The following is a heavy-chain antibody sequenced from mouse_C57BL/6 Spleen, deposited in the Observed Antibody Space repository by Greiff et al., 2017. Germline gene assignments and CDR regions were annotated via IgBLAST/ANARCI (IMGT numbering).Heavy chain of an antibody. Sequence: QVQLQQPGAELVMPGASVKLSCKASGYTFTSYWMHWVKQRPGQGLEWIGEIDPSDSYTNYNQKVKGKSTLTVDKSSSTAYMQLSSLTSEDSAVYYCARKDYYGSSYWYFDVWGTGTTVTVSS. CDR2: IDPSDSYT. J-gene: IGHJ1*03. D-gene: IGHD1-1*01. CDR3: ARKDYYGSSYWYFDV. V-gene: IGHV1-69*01. CDR1: GYTFTSYW.